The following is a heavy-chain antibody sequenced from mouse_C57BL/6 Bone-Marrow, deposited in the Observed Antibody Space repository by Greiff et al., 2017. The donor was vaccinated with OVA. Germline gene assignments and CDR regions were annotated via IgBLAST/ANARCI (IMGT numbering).Heavy chain of an antibody. CDR1: GYAFSSSW. V-gene: IGHV1-82*01. Sequence: QVQLKQSGPELVKPGASVKISCKASGYAFSSSWMNWVKQRPGQGLEWIGRIYPGDGDTNYNGKFKGKATLTADKSSSTAYMQLSSLTSEDSAVYFCARRGYYYAMDYWGQGTSVTVSS. J-gene: IGHJ4*01. CDR3: ARRGYYYAMDY. CDR2: IYPGDGDT.